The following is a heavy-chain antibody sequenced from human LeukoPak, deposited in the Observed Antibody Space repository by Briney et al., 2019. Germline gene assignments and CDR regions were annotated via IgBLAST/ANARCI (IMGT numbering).Heavy chain of an antibody. CDR1: GYSISSGYY. Sequence: PSETPSLTCAVSGYSISSGYYWGWIRQPPGKGLEWIGSIYHSGSTYYNPSLKSRVTISVDTSKNQFSLKLSSVTAADTAVYYCARGVVVVPAAYPWFDPWGQGTLVTVSS. CDR3: ARGVVVVPAAYPWFDP. CDR2: IYHSGST. J-gene: IGHJ5*02. D-gene: IGHD2-2*01. V-gene: IGHV4-38-2*01.